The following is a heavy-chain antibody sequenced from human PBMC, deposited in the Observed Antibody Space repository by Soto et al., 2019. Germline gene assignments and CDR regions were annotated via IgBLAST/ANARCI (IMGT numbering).Heavy chain of an antibody. Sequence: SVKVSWKASGGTFSSYAISWVRQAPGRGLEWMGGIIPIFGTANYAQKFQGRVTITADVSTSTAYMELSSLRSEDTAVYYCARDRMVRGVPFPPPYYYYGMDVWGQGTTVTVSS. V-gene: IGHV1-69*13. J-gene: IGHJ6*02. CDR1: GGTFSSYA. CDR3: ARDRMVRGVPFPPPYYYYGMDV. D-gene: IGHD3-10*01. CDR2: IIPIFGTA.